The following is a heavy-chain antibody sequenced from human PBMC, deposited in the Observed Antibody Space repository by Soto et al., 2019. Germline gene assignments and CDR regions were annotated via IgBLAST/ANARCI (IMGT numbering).Heavy chain of an antibody. CDR2: ISSSSSFI. D-gene: IGHD1-26*01. CDR3: AREEWELYFES. CDR1: GFNFIGYT. Sequence: EVQLVESGGGLVKPGGSLRLACAASGFNFIGYTMVWVLQGPGKGLELLSSISSSSSFIYYADSMKGRLTVSRDNAKNSSYFELTKLRDEDTAVYYCAREEWELYFESWGQGALVTISS. J-gene: IGHJ4*02. V-gene: IGHV3-21*02.